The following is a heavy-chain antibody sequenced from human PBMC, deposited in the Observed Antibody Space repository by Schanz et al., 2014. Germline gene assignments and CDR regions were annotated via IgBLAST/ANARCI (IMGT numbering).Heavy chain of an antibody. CDR2: IIHDGSEK. CDR1: GFSFNNYW. V-gene: IGHV3-7*01. CDR3: ARDLRNSRPSYYDH. J-gene: IGHJ4*02. Sequence: EVQLVESGGGLVQPGGSLRLSCAASGFSFNNYWMTWFRQAPGKGLEWVANIIHDGSEKFYVDSVKGRFTISRDNAKNSLYQQMDALRAEDTAVYYCARDLRNSRPSYYDHWGQGTLVTVSA. D-gene: IGHD6-13*01.